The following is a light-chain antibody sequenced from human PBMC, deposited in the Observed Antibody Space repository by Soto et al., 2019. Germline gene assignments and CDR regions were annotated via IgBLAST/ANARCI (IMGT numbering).Light chain of an antibody. CDR1: QNISNY. V-gene: IGKV3-11*01. CDR3: LQKYFYPFT. J-gene: IGKJ3*01. CDR2: DVS. Sequence: EIVMTQSPGILSLSPGERSTLSCRASQNISNYLIWYQQKPGQAPRLLIYDVSNRATDIPARFSGSGSGTDFTLTISSLQPEDFATYYCLQKYFYPFTFGPGTKVDI.